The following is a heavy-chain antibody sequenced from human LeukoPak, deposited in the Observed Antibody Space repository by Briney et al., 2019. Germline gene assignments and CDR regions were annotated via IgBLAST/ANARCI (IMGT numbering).Heavy chain of an antibody. J-gene: IGHJ5*02. CDR1: AYTFTSDY. Sequence: ASVKVSCKASAYTFTSDYIHWVRQAPGQGLEWMGIINPSGGSTSYAQKFQGRVTMTRDTSTSTVYMELSSLRSEDTAVYYCARAISRWFDPWGQGTLVTVSS. V-gene: IGHV1-46*01. CDR2: INPSGGST. CDR3: ARAISRWFDP.